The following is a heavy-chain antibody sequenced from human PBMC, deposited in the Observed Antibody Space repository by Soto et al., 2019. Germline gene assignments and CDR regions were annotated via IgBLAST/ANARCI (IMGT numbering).Heavy chain of an antibody. Sequence: GGSLRLSCAASGFTFSTYAMTWVRQAPGKGLEWVSAISGSGGSTYYADSVKGRFTISRDNSKNTLYLQMNSLRAEDTAVYYCARRSWGNYYYFDYWGQGTLVTVSS. CDR1: GFTFSTYA. CDR3: ARRSWGNYYYFDY. CDR2: ISGSGGST. J-gene: IGHJ4*02. D-gene: IGHD1-7*01. V-gene: IGHV3-23*01.